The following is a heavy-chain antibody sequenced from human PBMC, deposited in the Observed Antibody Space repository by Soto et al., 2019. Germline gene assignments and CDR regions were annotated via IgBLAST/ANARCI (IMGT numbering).Heavy chain of an antibody. CDR2: ISGSGGST. Sequence: GGSPRLSCAASGFTFSDYAMTWVRQAPGKGLERDSAISGSGGSTYYADTVKGRFTISRDNSKNTLYLQMDSLRAEDTAVYYCAKTFVLLWFGDLWPFDYWGQGTLVTVSS. V-gene: IGHV3-23*01. J-gene: IGHJ4*02. CDR1: GFTFSDYA. CDR3: AKTFVLLWFGDLWPFDY. D-gene: IGHD3-10*01.